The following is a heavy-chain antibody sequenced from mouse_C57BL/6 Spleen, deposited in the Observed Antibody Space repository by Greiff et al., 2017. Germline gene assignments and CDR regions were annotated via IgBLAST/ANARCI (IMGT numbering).Heavy chain of an antibody. Sequence: VQLQQSGAELVQPGASVKLSCTASGFNIKDYYMHWVKQRTEQGLEWIGRIDPEDGEPKYAPKFQGKATITADTSSNTAYLQLSSLTSEDTAVYYCARGYDQGYFDVWGTGTTVTVSS. V-gene: IGHV14-2*01. D-gene: IGHD2-3*01. CDR3: ARGYDQGYFDV. J-gene: IGHJ1*03. CDR1: GFNIKDYY. CDR2: IDPEDGEP.